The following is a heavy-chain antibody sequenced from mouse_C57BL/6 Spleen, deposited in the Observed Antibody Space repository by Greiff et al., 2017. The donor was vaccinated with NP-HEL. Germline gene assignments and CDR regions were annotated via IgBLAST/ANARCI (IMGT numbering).Heavy chain of an antibody. D-gene: IGHD1-1*01. Sequence: LVESGPELVKPGASVKISCKASGYSFTDYNMNWVKQSNGKSLEWIGVINPNYGTTSYNQKFKGKATLTVDQSSSTAYMQLNSLTAEDSAVYYCARRYGSSYEDWYCDVWGTGTTVTVSS. V-gene: IGHV1-39*01. J-gene: IGHJ1*03. CDR3: ARRYGSSYEDWYCDV. CDR1: GYSFTDYN. CDR2: INPNYGTT.